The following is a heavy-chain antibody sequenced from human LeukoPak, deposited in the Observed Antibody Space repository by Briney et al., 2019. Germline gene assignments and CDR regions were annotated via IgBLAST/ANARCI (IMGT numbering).Heavy chain of an antibody. J-gene: IGHJ6*02. CDR1: GFIFSDST. CDR3: VRGAVSGSYYGFGA. D-gene: IGHD3-16*01. Sequence: GGSLRLSCAASGFIFSDSTVHWVRQASGKGLEWVGRIRTKSKNFATEYATSLKDRFILSREDSQNTVYLQMNSLRTEDTAVYYCVRGAVSGSYYGFGAWGQGATVTVSS. CDR2: IRTKSKNFAT. V-gene: IGHV3-73*01.